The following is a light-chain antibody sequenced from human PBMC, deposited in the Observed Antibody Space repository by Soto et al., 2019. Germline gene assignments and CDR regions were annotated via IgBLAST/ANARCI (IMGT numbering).Light chain of an antibody. Sequence: QSALTQPASVSGSPGQSITISCTGTSNDVGGYNIVSWFQQHPGKAPKLMISEVNKRPSGVSNRFSGSKSANTASLTISGLQAEDEADYYCCSHVGGSSPQWVFGGGTKLTVL. CDR2: EVN. CDR1: SNDVGGYNI. J-gene: IGLJ3*02. CDR3: CSHVGGSSPQWV. V-gene: IGLV2-23*02.